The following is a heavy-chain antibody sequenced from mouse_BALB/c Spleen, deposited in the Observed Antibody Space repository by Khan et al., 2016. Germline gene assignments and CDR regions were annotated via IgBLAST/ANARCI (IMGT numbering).Heavy chain of an antibody. CDR1: GYTFTNYG. D-gene: IGHD1-1*01. Sequence: LVESGPELKKPGKTVKISCKASGYTFTNYGMNWVKQAPGKGLKWMGWINTYSGESTYADDFKGRFAFSLETSANTAYLPINNLKNEDTATYFCARYRYYYGSSRYFDVWGAGTTVTVSS. CDR3: ARYRYYYGSSRYFDV. V-gene: IGHV9-3-1*01. CDR2: INTYSGES. J-gene: IGHJ1*01.